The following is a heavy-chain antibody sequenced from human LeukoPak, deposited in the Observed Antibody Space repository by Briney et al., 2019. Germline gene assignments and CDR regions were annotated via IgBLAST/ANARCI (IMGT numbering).Heavy chain of an antibody. CDR1: GFTFSSYA. CDR2: ISSSGGST. V-gene: IGHV3-23*01. CDR3: AKDAYYDSSGYYEF. J-gene: IGHJ4*02. Sequence: GGSLRLSCAVSGFTFSSYAMSWVRQAPGKGLEWVSGISSSGGSTYYADSVKGRFTISRDNPKDTLYLQMNSLRAEDTAVYYCAKDAYYDSSGYYEFWGQGTLVTVSS. D-gene: IGHD3-22*01.